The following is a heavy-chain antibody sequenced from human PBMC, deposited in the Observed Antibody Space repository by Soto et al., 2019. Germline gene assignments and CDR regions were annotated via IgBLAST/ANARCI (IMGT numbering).Heavy chain of an antibody. CDR3: ARGGSGYTWFNEF. D-gene: IGHD3-22*01. CDR2: IIPVFQTA. Sequence: QEQLVQSGAEVKKPGYSVKVSCKASGGIFSSYPISWVRQVPGQGIEWMGGIIPVFQTAYYTQRFQGRVTITADESTNAAYMELSSLRSEDTAIYYCARGGSGYTWFNEFWGQGTMVTVSS. CDR1: GGIFSSYP. V-gene: IGHV1-69*01. J-gene: IGHJ4*02.